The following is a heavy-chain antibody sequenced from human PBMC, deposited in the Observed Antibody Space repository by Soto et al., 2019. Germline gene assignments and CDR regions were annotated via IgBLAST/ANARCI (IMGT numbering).Heavy chain of an antibody. V-gene: IGHV3-7*03. CDR3: FGGNGGPQ. CDR1: DFTFRYSW. D-gene: IGHD3-16*01. J-gene: IGHJ4*02. Sequence: QLVESGGDLVQPGGSLRLSCATSDFTFRYSWINWVRQAPGKGLEWVANIKPDGGATNYVDSVKGRFTISRDNVRNSASLQMNSLRVEDTAVYFCFGGNGGPQWGQGTLVTVSS. CDR2: IKPDGGAT.